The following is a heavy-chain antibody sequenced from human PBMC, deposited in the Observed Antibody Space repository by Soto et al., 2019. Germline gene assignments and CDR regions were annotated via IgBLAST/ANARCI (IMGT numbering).Heavy chain of an antibody. Sequence: EVQLVESGGGLVQPGGSLRLSCAASGFTFGGDWMSWVRQAAGKGLEWVAIINHDGSDKYYVDPVKGRFTISRDNAQNSMYLLMDSMRAWDMPLYYCSTAFFHSSVRPWGQGPLVTVSS. CDR1: GFTFGGDW. CDR2: INHDGSDK. J-gene: IGHJ1*01. D-gene: IGHD4-17*01. CDR3: STAFFHSSVRP. V-gene: IGHV3-7*04.